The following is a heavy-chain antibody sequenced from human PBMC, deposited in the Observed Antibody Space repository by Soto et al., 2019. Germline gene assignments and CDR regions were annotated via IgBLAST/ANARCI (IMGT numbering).Heavy chain of an antibody. D-gene: IGHD3-10*01. CDR2: ISSDGRST. CDR1: GFIFSSYW. CDR3: GRDYMSRGRDSNWFDP. V-gene: IGHV3-74*03. J-gene: IGHJ5*02. Sequence: EVQLVESGGSLVQPGGSLRLSCAASGFIFSSYWMHWVRQGPGKGPVWVSRISSDGRSTTYADSVKGRFIVSRDNAKNTLYLQLNSLRAEDTAVYYCGRDYMSRGRDSNWFDPWGQGTLVTVSS.